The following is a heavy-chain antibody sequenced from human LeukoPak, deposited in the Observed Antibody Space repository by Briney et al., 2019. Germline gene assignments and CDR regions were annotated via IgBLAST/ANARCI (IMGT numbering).Heavy chain of an antibody. V-gene: IGHV3-23*01. CDR2: ISGGGGHT. J-gene: IGHJ4*02. CDR1: GFTFTSYG. D-gene: IGHD2-21*01. Sequence: PGGSLRLSCAASGFTFTSYGMTWVRQAPGEGLEWVSAISGGGGHTYYADSVKGRFTISRDNSKNTLYLQMNSLRAEDTAVYYCVTDSCGSLPYDFDYWGQGTLVTVSS. CDR3: VTDSCGSLPYDFDY.